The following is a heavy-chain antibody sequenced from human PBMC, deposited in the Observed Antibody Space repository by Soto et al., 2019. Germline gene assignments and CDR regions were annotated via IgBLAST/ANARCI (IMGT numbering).Heavy chain of an antibody. CDR1: GFTFSDYY. V-gene: IGHV3-11*06. D-gene: IGHD2-15*01. Sequence: PGGSLRLSCAASGFTFSDYYMSWIRQAPGKGLEWLSYISGSSSFTNYADSVRGRFTISRDNARKTLYLQMSSLRADDTAVYYCANGEQRIEAYDSWGLGTLVTVSS. CDR3: ANGEQRIEAYDS. J-gene: IGHJ4*02. CDR2: ISGSSSFT.